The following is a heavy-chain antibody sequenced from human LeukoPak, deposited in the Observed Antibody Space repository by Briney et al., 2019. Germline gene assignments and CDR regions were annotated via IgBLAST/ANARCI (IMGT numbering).Heavy chain of an antibody. D-gene: IGHD5-18*01. CDR2: IYYSGST. CDR3: ARGNVDTAMNCFDP. Sequence: SETLSLTCTVSGGSISSYYWSWIRQPPGKGLEWIGYIYYSGSTNYNPSLKSRVTISVDTSKNQFSLKLSSVTAADTAVYYCARGNVDTAMNCFDPWGQGTLVTVSS. J-gene: IGHJ5*02. CDR1: GGSISSYY. V-gene: IGHV4-59*01.